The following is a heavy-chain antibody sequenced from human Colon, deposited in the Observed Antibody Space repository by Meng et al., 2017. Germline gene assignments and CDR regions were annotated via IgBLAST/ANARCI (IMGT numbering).Heavy chain of an antibody. D-gene: IGHD4-17*01. Sequence: QSHQGGAGLLKPSETLPLTWAAPGGSFSGFYWSWIRQPPGKGLEWIGEIDHFGTSNYNSSLKGRLTMSVDTSKTQISLTLTSVTAADTAVYYCATGLRHGDWFDPWGPGTLVTVS. CDR1: GGSFSGFY. V-gene: IGHV4-34*01. CDR3: ATGLRHGDWFDP. CDR2: IDHFGTS. J-gene: IGHJ5*02.